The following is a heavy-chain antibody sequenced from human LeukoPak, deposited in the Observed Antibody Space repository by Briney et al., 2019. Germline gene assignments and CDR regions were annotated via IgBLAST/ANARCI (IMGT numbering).Heavy chain of an antibody. D-gene: IGHD5-12*01. Sequence: GGYLRLYCAASGLSFRNYWMGWVRQAPGKGLEWVANIKHDGSEIYYVDSVEGRFTISRDTAKDSLYLQMNSLRVEDTAVYYCARDRGHSGYDLYDYWGQGTLVTVSS. V-gene: IGHV3-7*01. CDR3: ARDRGHSGYDLYDY. J-gene: IGHJ4*02. CDR1: GLSFRNYW. CDR2: IKHDGSEI.